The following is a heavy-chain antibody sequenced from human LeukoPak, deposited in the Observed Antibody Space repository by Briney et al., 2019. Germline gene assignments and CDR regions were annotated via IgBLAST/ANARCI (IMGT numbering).Heavy chain of an antibody. D-gene: IGHD2-21*02. CDR2: ISGSGGST. J-gene: IGHJ4*02. CDR3: ARYGYTYCGGDCYSGFDY. Sequence: GGSLRLSCAASGFTFSSYAMSWVRQAPGKGLEWVSAISGSGGSTYYADSVKGRFTISRDNSKNTLYLQMNSLRAEDTAVYYCARYGYTYCGGDCYSGFDYWGQGTLVTVSS. V-gene: IGHV3-23*01. CDR1: GFTFSSYA.